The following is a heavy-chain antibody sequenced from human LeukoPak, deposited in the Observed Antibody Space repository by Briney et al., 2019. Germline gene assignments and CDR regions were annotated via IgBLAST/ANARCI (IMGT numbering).Heavy chain of an antibody. J-gene: IGHJ4*02. D-gene: IGHD7-27*01. V-gene: IGHV3-23*01. CDR1: GFTFSSYT. CDR2: ITTGDGNT. CDR3: AKDGGLWVSAHWGDS. Sequence: GGSLRLSCTASGFTFSSYTMTWARQAPGKGLKWVSTITTGDGNTYYADSVKGRFTVSRDDSKNTLYLQMNSLRAEDTAVYYCAKDGGLWVSAHWGDSWGRGTLVTVSS.